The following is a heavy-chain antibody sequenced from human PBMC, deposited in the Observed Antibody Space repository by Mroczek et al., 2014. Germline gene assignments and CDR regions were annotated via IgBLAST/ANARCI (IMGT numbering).Heavy chain of an antibody. D-gene: IGHD5-18*01. CDR1: GGSFSGYY. CDR3: ARGCGTADTAMVMALFDY. Sequence: QVQLQESGAGLLKPSETLSLTCAVYGGSFSGYYWSWIRQPPGKGLEWIGEINHSGSTNYNPSLKSRVTISVDTSKNQFSLKLSSVTAADTAVYYCARGCGTADTAMVMALFDYWGQGTLVTVSS. J-gene: IGHJ4*02. V-gene: IGHV4-34*01. CDR2: INHSGST.